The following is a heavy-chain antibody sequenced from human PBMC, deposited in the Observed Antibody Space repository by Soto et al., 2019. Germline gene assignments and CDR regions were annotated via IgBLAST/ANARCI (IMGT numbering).Heavy chain of an antibody. CDR2: ILRDGSNK. Sequence: QVQLVESGGGVVQPGRSLRLSCAASGFTFSGYGMHWVRQAPGKGLEWVAVILRDGSNKYYADSVKGRFTMSRDNSKNSLYLQMNSRRGEDTALYYCAKDLANWGQGSLVTVSS. J-gene: IGHJ4*02. CDR3: AKDLAN. CDR1: GFTFSGYG. V-gene: IGHV3-30*18.